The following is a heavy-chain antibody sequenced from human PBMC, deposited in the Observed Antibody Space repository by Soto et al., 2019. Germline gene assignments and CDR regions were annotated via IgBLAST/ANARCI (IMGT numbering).Heavy chain of an antibody. CDR1: GGTFSSYA. CDR3: ARIFVDTAMANYYYYGMDV. V-gene: IGHV1-69*13. D-gene: IGHD5-18*01. CDR2: IIPIFGTA. J-gene: IGHJ6*02. Sequence: SVKVSCKASGGTFSSYAISWVRQAPGQGLEWMGGIIPIFGTANYAQKFQGRVTITADESTSTAYMELSSLRSEDTAVYYCARIFVDTAMANYYYYGMDVWGQGTTVTVSS.